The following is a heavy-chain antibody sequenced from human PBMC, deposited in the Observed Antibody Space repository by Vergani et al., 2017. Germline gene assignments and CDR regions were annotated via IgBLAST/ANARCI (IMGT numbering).Heavy chain of an antibody. CDR2: IKSDGSIT. J-gene: IGHJ4*02. V-gene: IGHV3-74*03. CDR1: GFSFNSYW. D-gene: IGHD1-26*01. Sequence: DVHLAESGGGFFQPGGSLRLSCSASGFSFNSYWMHWVRQVPGKGLLWVSRIKSDGSITAYADSVKGRFTISRDNAQNTLYLQMNSLRVADTAVYYCARGHPVGSYWGQGTLVTVSS. CDR3: ARGHPVGSY.